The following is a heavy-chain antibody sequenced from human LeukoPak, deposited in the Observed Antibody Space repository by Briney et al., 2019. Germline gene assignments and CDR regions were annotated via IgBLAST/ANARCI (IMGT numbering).Heavy chain of an antibody. CDR3: ARDRGWYSGGWYDY. V-gene: IGHV4-4*02. Sequence: SGTLSLTCAVSGGSISSSNWWSWVRQPPGKGLEWIGYIYYSGSTNYNPSLKSRVTISVDTSKNQFSLKLSSVTAADTAVYYCARDRGWYSGGWYDYWGQGTLVTVSS. CDR1: GGSISSSNW. J-gene: IGHJ4*02. CDR2: IYYSGST. D-gene: IGHD6-19*01.